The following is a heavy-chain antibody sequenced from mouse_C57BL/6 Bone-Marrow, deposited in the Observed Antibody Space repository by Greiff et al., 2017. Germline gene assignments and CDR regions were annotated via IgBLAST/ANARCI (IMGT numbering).Heavy chain of an antibody. D-gene: IGHD4-1*01. CDR1: GYTFTDYY. CDR3: ARQSGTGWYFDV. V-gene: IGHV1-26*01. Sequence: VQLQQPGAELVKPGASVKISCKASGYTFTDYYMNWVKQSHGKSLEWIGDINPNNGGTSYNQKFKGKATLTADKSSSTAYMELRSLTSEDSAVYFCARQSGTGWYFDVWGTGTTVTVSS. J-gene: IGHJ1*03. CDR2: INPNNGGT.